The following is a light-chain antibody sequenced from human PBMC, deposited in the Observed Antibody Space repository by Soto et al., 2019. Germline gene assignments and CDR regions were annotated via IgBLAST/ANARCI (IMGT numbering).Light chain of an antibody. Sequence: QSALTQPPSASGTPGQRVTISCSGSSSNIGRDPVNWYQELPGTAPKLLIYDNNQRPSGVPDRSSGSKSGTSASLAISGLQSEDEADYFCAGWDGSLRGFVFGTGTKVTVL. CDR1: SSNIGRDP. J-gene: IGLJ1*01. V-gene: IGLV1-44*01. CDR3: AGWDGSLRGFV. CDR2: DNN.